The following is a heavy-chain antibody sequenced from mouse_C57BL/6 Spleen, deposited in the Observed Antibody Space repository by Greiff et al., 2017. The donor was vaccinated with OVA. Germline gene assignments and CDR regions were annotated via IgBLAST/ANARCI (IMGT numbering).Heavy chain of an antibody. Sequence: QVQLQQSGAELVRPGASVTLSCKASGYTFTDYEMHWVKQTPVHGLEWIGAIDPETGGTAYNQKFKGKAILTADKSSSTAYMELRSLTSEDSAVYYCTRFTTGYFDVWGTGTTVTVSS. V-gene: IGHV1-15*01. CDR3: TRFTTGYFDV. CDR2: IDPETGGT. D-gene: IGHD1-1*01. CDR1: GYTFTDYE. J-gene: IGHJ1*03.